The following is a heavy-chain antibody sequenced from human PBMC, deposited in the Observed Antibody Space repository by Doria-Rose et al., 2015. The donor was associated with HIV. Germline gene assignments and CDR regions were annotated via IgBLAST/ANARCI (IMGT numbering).Heavy chain of an antibody. V-gene: IGHV4-34*01. CDR1: GGSFSGYY. Sequence: QVQLQQWGAVLVKPSETLSLTCAVFGGSFSGYYWSWIRQPPGKGLEWIGVINHSGSTNYNTSLKSRVTISLDTSKNLFSADTAVYYCARGPLRGGWNDVDYYYGMDVWGQGTTVTVSS. J-gene: IGHJ6*02. CDR2: INHSGST. CDR3: ARGPLRGGWNDVDYYYGMDV. D-gene: IGHD1-1*01.